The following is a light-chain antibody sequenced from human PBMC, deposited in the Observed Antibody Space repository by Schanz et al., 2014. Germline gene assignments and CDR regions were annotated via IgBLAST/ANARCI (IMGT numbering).Light chain of an antibody. CDR1: TSNIGNNF. CDR2: DVI. CDR3: SSYTSSSTPFV. J-gene: IGLJ1*01. V-gene: IGLV2-14*02. Sequence: QSALTQPASVSGSPGQSITISCSGSTSNIGNNFVSWYQQPPGTAPKLIIYDVIKRPSGVSNRFSGSKSGNTASLTISGLQAEDEADYYCSSYTSSSTPFVFGTGTKLTVL.